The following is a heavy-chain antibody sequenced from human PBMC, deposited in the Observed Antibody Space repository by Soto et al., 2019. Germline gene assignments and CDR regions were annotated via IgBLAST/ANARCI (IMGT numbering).Heavy chain of an antibody. Sequence: PGGSLRLSCAASGFTFSGSAMHWVRQAPGKGLEWVGRIRSKANSDATVYAASVKGRFTISRDDSKNTAYLQMNSLKTEDTAVYYCMLGSGWKDFDYWGQGTLVTLSS. D-gene: IGHD3-22*01. CDR3: MLGSGWKDFDY. V-gene: IGHV3-73*01. J-gene: IGHJ4*02. CDR2: IRSKANSDAT. CDR1: GFTFSGSA.